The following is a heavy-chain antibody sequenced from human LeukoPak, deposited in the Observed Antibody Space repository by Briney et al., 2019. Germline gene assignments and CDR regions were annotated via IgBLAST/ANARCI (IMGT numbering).Heavy chain of an antibody. D-gene: IGHD3-10*01. J-gene: IGHJ4*02. CDR1: ELTFSSYA. CDR3: ARDTYYYGSGSYSGYFDY. Sequence: GGTLRLSCAASELTFSSYAMNWVRQAPGKGLEWVSGVSGSGGSTYYADSVKGRFTISRDNSKNTLYLQMNSLRAEDTAVYYCARDTYYYGSGSYSGYFDYWGQGTLVTVSS. CDR2: VSGSGGST. V-gene: IGHV3-23*01.